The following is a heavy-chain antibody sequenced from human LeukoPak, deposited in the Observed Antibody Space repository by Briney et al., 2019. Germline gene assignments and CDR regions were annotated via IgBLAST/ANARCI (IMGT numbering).Heavy chain of an antibody. J-gene: IGHJ1*01. V-gene: IGHV3-30*02. D-gene: IGHD3-16*01. Sequence: GGSLRLSCAASGFTFSRYGMHWVRQASGKGLEWVAFIRYDGSNKYYADSVKGRFTISRDNSKNTLYLQMNSLRAEDTAVYFCLYGGYFQHWGQGTLVTVSS. CDR2: IRYDGSNK. CDR3: LYGGYFQH. CDR1: GFTFSRYG.